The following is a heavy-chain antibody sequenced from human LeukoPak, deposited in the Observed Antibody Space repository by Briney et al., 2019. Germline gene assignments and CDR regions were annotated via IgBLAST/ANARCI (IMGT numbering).Heavy chain of an antibody. D-gene: IGHD6-19*01. V-gene: IGHV3-64D*06. Sequence: GGSLRLSCSASGFTFSSYPMHWVRQAPGKGLEYVSAISGSGVSTYYADSVKGRFITSRDNSKNTLYLQMRSLRTEDTAVYYCLKDFDSSWSNWFELWGQGTLVTVSS. CDR3: LKDFDSSWSNWFEL. J-gene: IGHJ5*02. CDR2: ISGSGVST. CDR1: GFTFSSYP.